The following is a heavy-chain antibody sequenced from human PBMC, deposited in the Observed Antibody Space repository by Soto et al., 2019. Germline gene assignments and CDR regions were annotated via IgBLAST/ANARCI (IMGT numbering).Heavy chain of an antibody. CDR1: GYTFTSYD. CDR2: MNPNSGNT. D-gene: IGHD7-27*01. V-gene: IGHV1-8*01. Sequence: GASVKVSCKASGYTFTSYDINWVRQATGQGLEWMGWMNPNSGNTGYAQKFQGRVTMTRNTSISTAYMELSSLRSEDTAVYYCARGGGRNFRTGYYFDYWGQGTQVTVSS. J-gene: IGHJ4*02. CDR3: ARGGGRNFRTGYYFDY.